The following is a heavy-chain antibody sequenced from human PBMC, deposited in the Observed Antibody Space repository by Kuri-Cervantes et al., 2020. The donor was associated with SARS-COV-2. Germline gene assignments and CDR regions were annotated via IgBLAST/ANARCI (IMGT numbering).Heavy chain of an antibody. CDR1: GFTFSSYS. D-gene: IGHD6-19*01. CDR3: ARDAGQWLGDNWFDP. J-gene: IGHJ5*02. CDR2: ISSSSSTI. V-gene: IGHV3-48*01. Sequence: LSLTCAASGFTFSSYSMNWVRQAPGKGLEWVSYISSSSSTIYYADSVKGRFTIPRDNAKNSLYLQMNSLRAEDTAVYYCARDAGQWLGDNWFDPWGQGTLVTVSS.